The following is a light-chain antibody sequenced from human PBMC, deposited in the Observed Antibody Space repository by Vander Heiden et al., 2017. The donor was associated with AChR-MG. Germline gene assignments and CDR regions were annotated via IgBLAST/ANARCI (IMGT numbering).Light chain of an antibody. Sequence: DIQMTQSPSSLSASVGDRVTITCQASQDIANYLNWYQQKPGKAPELLIFDASNLQAGVPSRFSASGSGTDFTFSITRLHPEDIATYYCQQYDNLPLTFGRGTKVEIK. V-gene: IGKV1-33*01. CDR3: QQYDNLPLT. CDR1: QDIANY. CDR2: DAS. J-gene: IGKJ4*01.